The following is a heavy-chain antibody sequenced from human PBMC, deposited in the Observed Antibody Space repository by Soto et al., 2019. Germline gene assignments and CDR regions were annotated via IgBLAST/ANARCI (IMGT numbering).Heavy chain of an antibody. CDR3: ARATTTVTTMPTLGY. J-gene: IGHJ4*02. D-gene: IGHD4-17*01. CDR2: IDRDGTDT. V-gene: IGHV3-74*01. Sequence: EVQLVESGGGLVQPGGSLRLSCAASGFTFNSYWMHWVRQAPGKGLVWVSRIDRDGTDTNYADSVKGRFTISRDNAKNTLFLQMNSLTAEDTAVYFCARATTTVTTMPTLGYLCLGTLVTVSS. CDR1: GFTFNSYW.